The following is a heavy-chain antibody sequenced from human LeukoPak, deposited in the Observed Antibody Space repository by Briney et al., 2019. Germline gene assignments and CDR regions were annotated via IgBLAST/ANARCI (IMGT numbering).Heavy chain of an antibody. CDR1: GFTFSGSA. V-gene: IGHV3-73*01. J-gene: IGHJ4*02. CDR3: TRLGGSPPYFDY. Sequence: TGGSLRLSCAASGFTFSGSAVHWVRQASGRGLEWVGHIRRKGHDYATTFAASVKGRFTISRDDSKNTAYLQMDSLKTEDTAMYLCTRLGGSPPYFDYWGQGTLVTVSS. D-gene: IGHD3-16*01. CDR2: IRRKGHDYAT.